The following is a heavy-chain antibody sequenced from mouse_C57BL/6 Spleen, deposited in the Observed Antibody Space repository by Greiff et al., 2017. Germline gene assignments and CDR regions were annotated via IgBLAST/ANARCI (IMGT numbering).Heavy chain of an antibody. D-gene: IGHD4-1*02. CDR1: GFTFTDYY. Sequence: EVKLMESGGGLVQPGGSLSLSCAASGFTFTDYYMSWVRQPPGKALEWLGFIRNKANGYTTEYSASVKGRFTISRDNSQSILYLQMNALRAEDSATYYCASFNWGYAMDYWGQGTSVTVSS. CDR3: ASFNWGYAMDY. CDR2: IRNKANGYTT. J-gene: IGHJ4*01. V-gene: IGHV7-3*01.